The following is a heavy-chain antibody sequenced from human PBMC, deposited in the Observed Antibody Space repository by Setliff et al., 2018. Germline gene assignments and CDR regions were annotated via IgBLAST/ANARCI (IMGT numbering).Heavy chain of an antibody. J-gene: IGHJ4*02. CDR2: IDYSGST. CDR3: TRSRAPSVVLAADFDF. CDR1: GYPISSSY. V-gene: IGHV4-59*01. Sequence: PSETLSLTCTVSGYPISSSYWSWIRQPPGKGLEWIGYIDYSGSTNYNPSLKSRVTISLDTSKNQFSLQLSSVTAADTAVYYCTRSRAPSVVLAADFDFWGQGTPVTVSS. D-gene: IGHD2-21*01.